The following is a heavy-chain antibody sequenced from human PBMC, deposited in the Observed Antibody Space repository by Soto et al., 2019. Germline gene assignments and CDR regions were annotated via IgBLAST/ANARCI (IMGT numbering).Heavy chain of an antibody. CDR2: ISSSSSTI. J-gene: IGHJ4*02. CDR3: ARDLNYGLFDY. V-gene: IGHV3-48*01. D-gene: IGHD4-17*01. Sequence: EVQLVESGGGLVQPGGALKISLSTLGFTFQWQWIKLVPHGPREGVGGVSYISSSSSTIYYADFVKGRFTISRDNAKNSLYLQMNSLRAEDTAVYYCARDLNYGLFDYWGQGTLVTVSS. CDR1: GFTFQWQW.